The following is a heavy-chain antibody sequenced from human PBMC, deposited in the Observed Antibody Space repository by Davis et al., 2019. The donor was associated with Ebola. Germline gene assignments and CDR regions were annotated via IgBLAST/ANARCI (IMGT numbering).Heavy chain of an antibody. Sequence: AASVKVSCKASEYSFTSYDINWVRQATGQGLEWMGWMNPNSGNTGYAQKFQGRVTMTRNTSISTAYMELSSLRSEDTAVYYCARVYTIFGGMDVWGQGTTVTVSS. CDR3: ARVYTIFGGMDV. D-gene: IGHD3-9*01. J-gene: IGHJ6*02. V-gene: IGHV1-8*01. CDR1: EYSFTSYD. CDR2: MNPNSGNT.